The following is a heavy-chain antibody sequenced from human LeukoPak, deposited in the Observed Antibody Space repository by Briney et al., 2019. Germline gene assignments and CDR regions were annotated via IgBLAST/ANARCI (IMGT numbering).Heavy chain of an antibody. J-gene: IGHJ4*02. CDR2: ITWNSGSI. V-gene: IGHV3-9*01. CDR3: AKGAYTSSWYSFDY. CDR1: GFTFDDYA. Sequence: GGSLRFSCAASGFTFDDYAMHWVRQAPGKTLGWVSGITWNSGSIVYADSVKGRFTISRDNAKNSLYLQMNSLRAEDTALYYCAKGAYTSSWYSFDYWGQGTLVTVSS. D-gene: IGHD6-13*01.